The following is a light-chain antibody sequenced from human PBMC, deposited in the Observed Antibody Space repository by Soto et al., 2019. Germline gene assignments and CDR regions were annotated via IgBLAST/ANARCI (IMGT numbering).Light chain of an antibody. CDR2: DVN. J-gene: IGLJ3*02. CDR1: SSDVGNYNY. V-gene: IGLV2-11*01. CDR3: CSYAGSYTWV. Sequence: QSVLTQPRSVSGSPGQSVTTSCTGTSSDVGNYNYVSWYQQHPGEAPKVMIYDVNKWPSGVPDRFSGSKSGNSASLTISGLQAEDEADYYCCSYAGSYTWVFGGGTKLTVL.